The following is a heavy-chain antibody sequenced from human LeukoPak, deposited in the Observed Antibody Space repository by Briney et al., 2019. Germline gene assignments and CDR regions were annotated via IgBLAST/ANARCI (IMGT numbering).Heavy chain of an antibody. CDR1: VFTFNSYV. CDR3: AKSVVVITFRFDD. CDR2: INGSGGIT. Sequence: GGSLRLSCAASVFTFNSYVMSWVRQAPGRGLEWVLAINGSGGITYYADSVKGRFTISRDNSKNMVYLQMNSLRADDTAVYYCAKSVVVITFRFDDWGQGALVTVSS. V-gene: IGHV3-23*01. J-gene: IGHJ4*02. D-gene: IGHD2-15*01.